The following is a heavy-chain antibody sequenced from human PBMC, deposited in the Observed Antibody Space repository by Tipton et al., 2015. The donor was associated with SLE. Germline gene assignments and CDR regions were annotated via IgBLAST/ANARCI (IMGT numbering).Heavy chain of an antibody. CDR1: GGSISSGSYY. V-gene: IGHV4-61*09. CDR3: AGKPSYYYYYGMDV. Sequence: TLSLTCTVSGGSISSGSYYWSWIRQPAGKGLEWIGYIYTSGSTNYNPSLKSRVTISVDTSKNQFSLKLSSVTAADTAVYYCAGKPSYYYYYGMDVWGQGTTVTVSS. CDR2: IYTSGST. J-gene: IGHJ6*02.